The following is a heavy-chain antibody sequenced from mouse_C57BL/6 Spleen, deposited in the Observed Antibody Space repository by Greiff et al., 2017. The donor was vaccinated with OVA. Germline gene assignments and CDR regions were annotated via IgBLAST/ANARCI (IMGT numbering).Heavy chain of an antibody. Sequence: EVQRVESGGGLVKPGGSLKLSCAASGFTFSSYAMSWVRQTPEKRLEWVATISDGGSYTYYPDNVKGRFTISRDNAKNNLYLQMSHLKSEDTAMYYCVVDEGMVTPWFAYWGQGTLVTVSA. CDR1: GFTFSSYA. J-gene: IGHJ3*01. D-gene: IGHD2-2*01. CDR2: ISDGGSYT. CDR3: VVDEGMVTPWFAY. V-gene: IGHV5-4*01.